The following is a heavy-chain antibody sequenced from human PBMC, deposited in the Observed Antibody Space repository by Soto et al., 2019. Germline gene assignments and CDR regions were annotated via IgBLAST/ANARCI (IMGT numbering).Heavy chain of an antibody. CDR3: ASHRGVYYGSGSPDPNWFDP. D-gene: IGHD3-10*01. J-gene: IGHJ5*02. CDR1: GGTLSSYT. V-gene: IGHV1-69*02. CDR2: IIPILGIA. Sequence: GAPVKVSCQASGGTLSSYTISWGRQAPGQRLEIMGRIIPILGIANYAQKFQGRVTITADKSTSTAYMELSSLRSEDTAVYYCASHRGVYYGSGSPDPNWFDPWGQGTLVTVSS.